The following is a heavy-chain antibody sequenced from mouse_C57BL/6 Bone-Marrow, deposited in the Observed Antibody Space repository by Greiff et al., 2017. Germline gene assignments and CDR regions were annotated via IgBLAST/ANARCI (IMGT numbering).Heavy chain of an antibody. CDR1: GYAFSSSW. CDR2: IYPGDGDT. CDR3: AREGVYDGYYPYAMDY. Sequence: QVHVKQSGPELVKPGASVKISCKASGYAFSSSWMNWVKQRPGKGLEWIGRIYPGDGDTNYNGKFKGKATLTADKSSSTAYMQLSSLTSEDSAVYFCAREGVYDGYYPYAMDYWGQGTSVTVSS. J-gene: IGHJ4*01. V-gene: IGHV1-82*01. D-gene: IGHD2-3*01.